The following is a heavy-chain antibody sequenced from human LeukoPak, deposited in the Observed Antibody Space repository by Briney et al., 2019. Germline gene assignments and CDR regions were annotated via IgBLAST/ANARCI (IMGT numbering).Heavy chain of an antibody. Sequence: PGGSLRLSCAASGITFSSYTMNWVRQAPGKGLEWVSSISTKSNIYYADSVKGRFTISRDNTKNSLYLQMNSLRAEDTAVYYCAREESSSSGYYFDYWGQGTLVTVSS. V-gene: IGHV3-21*01. CDR2: ISTKSNI. D-gene: IGHD2-2*01. CDR3: AREESSSSGYYFDY. J-gene: IGHJ4*02. CDR1: GITFSSYT.